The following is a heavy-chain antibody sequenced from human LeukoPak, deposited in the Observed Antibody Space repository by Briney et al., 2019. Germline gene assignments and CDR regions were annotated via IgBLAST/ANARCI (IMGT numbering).Heavy chain of an antibody. J-gene: IGHJ6*03. CDR2: IYFSVST. D-gene: IGHD3-16*01. Sequence: PSETLSLTRTVSGCSHISYYWSWIRQPPGKGLAGNWYIYFSVSTNYQPSRKGRFTISVAMSKNQFSLKLSAVTAADPAVYYWAREGRVGPSSMDVWGKGCTVTAPS. V-gene: IGHV4-59*01. CDR1: GCSHISYY. CDR3: AREGRVGPSSMDV.